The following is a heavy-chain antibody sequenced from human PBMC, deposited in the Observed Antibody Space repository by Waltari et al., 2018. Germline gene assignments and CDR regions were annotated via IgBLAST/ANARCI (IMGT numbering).Heavy chain of an antibody. CDR3: ARDGPPTVSDAFDI. Sequence: QVQLVQSGAEVKKPGASGKVYCKASGSTFTSYYMHWVRQAPGQGLEWMGIINPSGGSTSYAQKFQGRVTMTRDTSTSTVYMELSSLRSEDTAVYYCARDGPPTVSDAFDIWGQGTMVTVSS. D-gene: IGHD4-17*01. CDR2: INPSGGST. J-gene: IGHJ3*02. CDR1: GSTFTSYY. V-gene: IGHV1-46*01.